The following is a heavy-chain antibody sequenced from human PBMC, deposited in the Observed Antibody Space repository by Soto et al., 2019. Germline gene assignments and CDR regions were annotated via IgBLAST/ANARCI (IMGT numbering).Heavy chain of an antibody. CDR3: ARRRYCGADCYSKYYYGMDV. V-gene: IGHV1-69*02. D-gene: IGHD2-21*02. CDR2: IIPVLGVT. Sequence: QVQLVQSGAELKKPGSSVKVSCQASGSTFSSYTVSWVRQVPGQGLEWMGRIIPVLGVTNYAPNFKGRVTITADNSKTTVNMELTSLRSGDTAVYYCARRRYCGADCYSKYYYGMDVWGQGTTVTVSS. CDR1: GSTFSSYT. J-gene: IGHJ6*02.